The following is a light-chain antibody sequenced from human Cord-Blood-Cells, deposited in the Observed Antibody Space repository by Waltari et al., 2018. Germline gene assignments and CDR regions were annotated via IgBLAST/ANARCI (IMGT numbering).Light chain of an antibody. CDR2: DVS. CDR1: TVDVGGLNY. J-gene: IGLJ2*01. V-gene: IGLV2-11*01. Sequence: QPPLTQPRQWPGSPGQPVTSSGTGPTVDVGGLNYVSWNQQHPGKAPKLMIYDVSKRPSGVPDRFSGSKSGNTASLTISGLQAEDEADYYCCSYAGSYTLNVVFGGGTKLTVL. CDR3: CSYAGSYTLNVV.